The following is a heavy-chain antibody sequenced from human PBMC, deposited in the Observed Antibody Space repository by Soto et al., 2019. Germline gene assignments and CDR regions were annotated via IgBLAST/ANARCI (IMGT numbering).Heavy chain of an antibody. V-gene: IGHV1-8*01. CDR3: ARGVYITIFGVVIRRWFDY. D-gene: IGHD3-3*01. CDR2: INVDSGNT. CDR1: GYTFDRYG. Sequence: ASVKVSCKASGYTFDRYGLSWVRQAPGQGLEWMGWINVDSGNTGYAQKFQGRVTMTRNTSTSTAYMELSSLRSEDTAVYYCARGVYITIFGVVIRRWFDYWGQGTLVTV. J-gene: IGHJ5*01.